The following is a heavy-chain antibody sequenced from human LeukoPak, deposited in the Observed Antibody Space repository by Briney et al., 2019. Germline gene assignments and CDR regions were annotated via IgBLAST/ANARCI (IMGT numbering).Heavy chain of an antibody. Sequence: GESLKISCKGSGYSFTSYWIGWVRQMPGKGLEWMGIIYPGDSDTRYSPSFQGQVTISADKSISAAYLQWSSLKASDTAMYYCARRGYCSSTSCYPFDPWGQGTLLTVSS. D-gene: IGHD2-2*01. J-gene: IGHJ5*02. CDR1: GYSFTSYW. CDR3: ARRGYCSSTSCYPFDP. V-gene: IGHV5-51*01. CDR2: IYPGDSDT.